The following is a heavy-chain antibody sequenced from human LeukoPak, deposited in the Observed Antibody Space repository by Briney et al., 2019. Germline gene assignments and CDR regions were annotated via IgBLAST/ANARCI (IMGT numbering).Heavy chain of an antibody. CDR2: IKSKTDGGTT. D-gene: IGHD4-11*01. V-gene: IGHV3-15*01. J-gene: IGHJ4*02. Sequence: GGSLSLSCAASGFTFSNAWMTWVRQAPGKGLEWVGRIKSKTDGGTTDYAAPVKGRFTISRDDSKNTLYLQMNSLRVEDTDVYYCAKDAQRGFDYSNSLESWGQGALVTVSS. CDR1: GFTFSNAW. CDR3: AKDAQRGFDYSNSLES.